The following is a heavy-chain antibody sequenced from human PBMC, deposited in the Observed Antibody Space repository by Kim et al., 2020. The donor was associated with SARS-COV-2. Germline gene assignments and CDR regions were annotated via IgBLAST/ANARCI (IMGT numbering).Heavy chain of an antibody. CDR3: ARALIAAAGTAIDY. Sequence: ASVKVSCKASGYTFTGYYMHWVRQAPGQGLEWMGWINPNSGGTNYAQKFQGRVTMTRDTSISTAYMELSRLRSDDTAVYYCARALIAAAGTAIDYWGQGTLVTVSS. V-gene: IGHV1-2*02. CDR2: INPNSGGT. D-gene: IGHD6-13*01. CDR1: GYTFTGYY. J-gene: IGHJ4*02.